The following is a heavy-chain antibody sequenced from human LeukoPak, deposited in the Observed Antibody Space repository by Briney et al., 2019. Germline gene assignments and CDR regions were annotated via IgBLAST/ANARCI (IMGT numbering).Heavy chain of an antibody. Sequence: TSETLSLTCTVSGDSTSSDRYYGGWVRQPPGKGLEWIGNIYYSGSTYYNPSLKSRVTMSMDTSKNQFFLKLNSVTAADTAVYYCARGRPYSGGYHLDYWGQGTLVTVSA. CDR2: IYYSGST. CDR1: GDSTSSDRYY. J-gene: IGHJ4*02. D-gene: IGHD1-26*01. V-gene: IGHV4-39*02. CDR3: ARGRPYSGGYHLDY.